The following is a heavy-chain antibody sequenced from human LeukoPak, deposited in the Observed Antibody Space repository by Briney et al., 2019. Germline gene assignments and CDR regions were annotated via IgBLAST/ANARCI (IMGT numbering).Heavy chain of an antibody. CDR3: ARGGIVATILPHYYYMDV. D-gene: IGHD5-12*01. CDR1: GGTFSSYA. V-gene: IGHV1-69*13. Sequence: ASVKVSCKASGGTFSSYAISWARQAPGQGLEWMGGIIPIFGTANYAQKFQGRVTITADESTSTAYMELSSLRSEDTAVYYCARGGIVATILPHYYYMDVWGKGTTVTISS. J-gene: IGHJ6*03. CDR2: IIPIFGTA.